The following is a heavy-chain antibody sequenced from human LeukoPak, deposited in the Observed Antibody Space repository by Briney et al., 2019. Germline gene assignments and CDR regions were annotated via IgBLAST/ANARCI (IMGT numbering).Heavy chain of an antibody. J-gene: IGHJ4*02. CDR2: IYSGGST. V-gene: IGHV3-53*01. CDR1: GFTVSSNY. D-gene: IGHD4-17*01. Sequence: GGSLRLSCAASGFTVSSNYMSWVRQAPGKGLEWVSVIYSGGSTHYADSVKGRFTISRDNSKNTLYLQMNSLRAEDTAVYYCAKWSGVPGDSPRYFDYWGQGTLVTVSS. CDR3: AKWSGVPGDSPRYFDY.